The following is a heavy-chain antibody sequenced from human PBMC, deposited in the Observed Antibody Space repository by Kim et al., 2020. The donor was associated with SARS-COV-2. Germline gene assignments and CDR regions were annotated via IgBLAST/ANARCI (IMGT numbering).Heavy chain of an antibody. Sequence: GGSLRLSCAASGFSFSSYLMTWVRQAPGKGLEWVATIKQDGSDKTYVDSVEGRFTTSRDNAKTSLYLQMNSLRDEDTAVYYCVRDLYGDLDYWGQGTLVSVSS. J-gene: IGHJ4*02. V-gene: IGHV3-7*01. CDR2: IKQDGSDK. D-gene: IGHD4-17*01. CDR1: GFSFSSYL. CDR3: VRDLYGDLDY.